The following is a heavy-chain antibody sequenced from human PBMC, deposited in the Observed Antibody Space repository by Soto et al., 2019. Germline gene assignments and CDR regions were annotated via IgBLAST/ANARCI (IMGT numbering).Heavy chain of an antibody. J-gene: IGHJ6*02. CDR3: ARDRLAYGMDV. V-gene: IGHV3-53*01. Sequence: GGSLRLSCAASGFTFSSYAMSWVRQAPGKGLEWVSVIYSGGSTYYADSVKGRFTISRDNSKNTLYLQMNSLRAEDTAVYYCARDRLAYGMDVWGQGTTVTVSS. CDR2: IYSGGST. CDR1: GFTFSSYA. D-gene: IGHD6-25*01.